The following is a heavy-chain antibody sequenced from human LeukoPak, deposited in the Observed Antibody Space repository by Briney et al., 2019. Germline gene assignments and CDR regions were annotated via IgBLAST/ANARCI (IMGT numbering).Heavy chain of an antibody. CDR2: ISSTSSFI. V-gene: IGHV3-21*01. D-gene: IGHD5-12*01. J-gene: IGHJ4*02. Sequence: GSLRLSCAASGFTFLSYSLNWVRQAPGKGLEWVSSISSTSSFIYYADSVKGRFTISRDNAMNSLYLQMNTLRAEDTAVYYCARELGSGYEDCWGQGTLVTVSS. CDR3: ARELGSGYEDC. CDR1: GFTFLSYS.